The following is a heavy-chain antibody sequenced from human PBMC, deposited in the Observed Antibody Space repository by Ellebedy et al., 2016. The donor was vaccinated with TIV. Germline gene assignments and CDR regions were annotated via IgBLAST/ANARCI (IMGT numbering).Heavy chain of an antibody. CDR3: ARDYGDAIRFDY. CDR1: GGSISSSGYY. J-gene: IGHJ4*02. CDR2: INHSGST. D-gene: IGHD4-17*01. Sequence: SETLSLXXTVSGGSISSSGYYWSWIRQPPGKGLEWIGEINHSGSTNYNPSLKSRVTISVDTSKNQFSLKLSSVTAADTAVYYCARDYGDAIRFDYWGQGTLVTVSS. V-gene: IGHV4-39*07.